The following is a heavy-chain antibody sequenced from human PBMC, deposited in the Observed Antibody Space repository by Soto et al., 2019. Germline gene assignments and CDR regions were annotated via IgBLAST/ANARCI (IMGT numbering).Heavy chain of an antibody. J-gene: IGHJ4*02. D-gene: IGHD2-21*02. Sequence: SETLSLTCTVSGGSISSYYLSWIRQPPGKGLEWIGYIYYSGSTNYNPSLKSRVTISVDRSKNQFSLKLSSVTAADTAVYYCARGNCGGDCYHLDYWGQGTLVTVSS. CDR1: GGSISSYY. V-gene: IGHV4-59*12. CDR3: ARGNCGGDCYHLDY. CDR2: IYYSGST.